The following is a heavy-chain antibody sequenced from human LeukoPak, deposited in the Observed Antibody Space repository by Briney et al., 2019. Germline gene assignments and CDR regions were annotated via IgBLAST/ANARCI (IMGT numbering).Heavy chain of an antibody. V-gene: IGHV3-49*04. Sequence: SGGSLRLSCTASGFTFGDYAMSWVRQAPGKGLEWVGFIRSKAYGGTTEYAASVKGRFTISRDDSKSIAYLQMNSLKTEDTAAYYCTRSHTYYDFWSGYWPDYYYGMDVWGQGTTVTVSS. CDR1: GFTFGDYA. J-gene: IGHJ6*02. CDR3: TRSHTYYDFWSGYWPDYYYGMDV. CDR2: IRSKAYGGTT. D-gene: IGHD3-3*01.